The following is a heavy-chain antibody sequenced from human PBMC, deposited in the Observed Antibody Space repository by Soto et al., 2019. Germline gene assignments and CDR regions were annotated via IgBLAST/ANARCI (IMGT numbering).Heavy chain of an antibody. V-gene: IGHV1-69*01. Sequence: SVKVSCEASGGTFSIYSISWVRQAPVQGLEWMGGIIPIFGTANYAQKFQGRVTITADESTSTAYMELSSLRSEDTAVYYCARIRPGIAAAGYYYYYGMDVWGQGTTVTVS. D-gene: IGHD6-13*01. CDR2: IIPIFGTA. CDR1: GGTFSIYS. CDR3: ARIRPGIAAAGYYYYYGMDV. J-gene: IGHJ6*02.